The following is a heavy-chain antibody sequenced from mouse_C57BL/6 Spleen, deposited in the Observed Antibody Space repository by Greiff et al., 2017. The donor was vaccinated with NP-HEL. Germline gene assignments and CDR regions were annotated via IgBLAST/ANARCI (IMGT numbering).Heavy chain of an antibody. CDR2: ISRGGDFI. CDR1: GFTFSSYA. Sequence: EVMLVESGEGLVKPGGSLKLSCAASGFTFSSYAMSWVRQTPEKRLEWVAYISRGGDFINYADTLKGRSTFSRANARNTLYLQLSSLKSEDTAMYYCASQTVQAEAWIAYWGQGTLVTVSA. CDR3: ASQTVQAEAWIAY. J-gene: IGHJ3*01. D-gene: IGHD3-2*02. V-gene: IGHV5S21*01.